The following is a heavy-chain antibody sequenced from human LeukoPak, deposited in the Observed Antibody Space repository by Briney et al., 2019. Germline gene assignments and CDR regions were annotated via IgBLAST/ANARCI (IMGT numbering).Heavy chain of an antibody. CDR1: GFTFSSYG. Sequence: GSSLRLSCAASGFTFSSYGMHWVRQAPGKGLEWVAVIWYDGSNKYYANSVKGRFTIPRDNSKNTLYLQMNSLRAEGTAVYYCAKDRRGAVAELDYWGQGTLVTVSS. D-gene: IGHD6-19*01. CDR3: AKDRRGAVAELDY. CDR2: IWYDGSNK. V-gene: IGHV3-33*06. J-gene: IGHJ4*02.